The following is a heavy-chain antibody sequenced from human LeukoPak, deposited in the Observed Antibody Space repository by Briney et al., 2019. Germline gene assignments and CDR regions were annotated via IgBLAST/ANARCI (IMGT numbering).Heavy chain of an antibody. D-gene: IGHD2-2*01. Sequence: SETLSLTCAVYVDSFSDHYWTWIRQPPGKGLELIGEIHHSGSTNYRLSLKSRFSISVDRSKNQFSLKLTSVTAADTAVYYCARSPATSWSNFDYWGQGTLVTVSS. J-gene: IGHJ4*02. V-gene: IGHV4-34*01. CDR3: ARSPATSWSNFDY. CDR2: IHHSGST. CDR1: VDSFSDHY.